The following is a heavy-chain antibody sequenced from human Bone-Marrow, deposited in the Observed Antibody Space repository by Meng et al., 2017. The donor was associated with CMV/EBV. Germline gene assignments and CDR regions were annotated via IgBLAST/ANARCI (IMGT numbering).Heavy chain of an antibody. Sequence: GESLKISCEASGFAFSAYSMHWVRQAPGKGLEWVALIIFDGTNTYYAESVEGRFTISRDNAKNSLYLQMNSLRAEDTAVYYCARESLLELPAFDIWGQGTMVTVSS. CDR3: ARESLLELPAFDI. CDR2: IIFDGTNT. CDR1: GFAFSAYS. D-gene: IGHD1-7*01. V-gene: IGHV3-30-3*01. J-gene: IGHJ3*02.